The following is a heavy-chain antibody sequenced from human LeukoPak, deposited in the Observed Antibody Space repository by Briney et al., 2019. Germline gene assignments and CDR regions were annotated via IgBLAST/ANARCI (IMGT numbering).Heavy chain of an antibody. V-gene: IGHV5-51*01. Sequence: GESLKISCKGSGYSFTSYWIGWVRQMPGKGVEWMGIIYPGDSDTRYSPSFQGQVTISADKSISTAYLQWSSLKASDTAMYYCARSDVGYCSGGSCKNWFDPWGQGTLVTVSS. CDR2: IYPGDSDT. CDR1: GYSFTSYW. D-gene: IGHD2-15*01. CDR3: ARSDVGYCSGGSCKNWFDP. J-gene: IGHJ5*02.